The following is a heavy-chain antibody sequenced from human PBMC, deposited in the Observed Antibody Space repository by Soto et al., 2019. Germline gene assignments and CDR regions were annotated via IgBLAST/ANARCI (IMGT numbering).Heavy chain of an antibody. CDR3: AKVEYSSSADAFDI. CDR1: GITFSNYA. D-gene: IGHD6-6*01. V-gene: IGHV3-23*01. J-gene: IGHJ3*02. CDR2: MSGSAGIT. Sequence: GGSLRLSCAASGITFSNYAMSWVRQAPGKGLEWVSVMSGSAGITYYADSVKGRFTISRDNSKNMVYLQMNSLRAEDTAVHYCAKVEYSSSADAFDIWGQGTMVTVSS.